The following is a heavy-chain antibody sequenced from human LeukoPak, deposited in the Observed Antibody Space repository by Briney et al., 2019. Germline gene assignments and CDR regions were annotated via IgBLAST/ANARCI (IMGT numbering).Heavy chain of an antibody. CDR3: ARGYCSGGSCYYTFDY. CDR1: GYTFTGYY. J-gene: IGHJ4*02. V-gene: IGHV1-2*02. Sequence: GASVKVSCKASGYTFTGYYMHWVRQAPGQGLEWMGWINPNSGGTNYAQKFQGRVTMTRDTSISTAYMELSRLRSDDTAVYYCARGYCSGGSCYYTFDYWGQGTLVTVSS. CDR2: INPNSGGT. D-gene: IGHD2-15*01.